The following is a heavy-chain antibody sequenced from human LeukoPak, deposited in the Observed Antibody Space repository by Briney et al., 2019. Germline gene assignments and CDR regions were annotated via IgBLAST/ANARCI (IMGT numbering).Heavy chain of an antibody. CDR1: GGTFSSYA. D-gene: IGHD5-24*01. CDR2: IIPILGIA. CDR3: APSLEEMATTPYYYGMDV. V-gene: IGHV1-69*04. Sequence: SVKVSCKASGGTFSSYAISWVRQAPGQGLEWMGRIIPILGIANYAQKFQGRVTITADKSTSTAYMELSSLRSEDTAVYYCAPSLEEMATTPYYYGMDVWGQGTRSPSP. J-gene: IGHJ6*02.